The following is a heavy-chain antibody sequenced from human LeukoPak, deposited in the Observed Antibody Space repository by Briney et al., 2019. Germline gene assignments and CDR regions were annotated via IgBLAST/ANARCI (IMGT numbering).Heavy chain of an antibody. Sequence: EASVKVSCKASGDTFTDYDANWVRQAPGQGLEWMGGIIPIFGTANYAQKFQGRVTITTDESTSTAYMELSSLRSEDTAVYYCALGYCSSTSCYSNWFDPWGQGTLVTVSS. CDR1: GDTFTDYD. J-gene: IGHJ5*02. V-gene: IGHV1-69*05. CDR2: IIPIFGTA. CDR3: ALGYCSSTSCYSNWFDP. D-gene: IGHD2-2*02.